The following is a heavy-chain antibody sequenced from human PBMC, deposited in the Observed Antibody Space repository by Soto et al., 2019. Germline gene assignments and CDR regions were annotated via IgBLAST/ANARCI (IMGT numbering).Heavy chain of an antibody. CDR2: IYSGGST. V-gene: IGHV3-53*01. CDR3: ASGSGIVDY. Sequence: EVQLVESGGGLNQPGGSLRLSCAASGFTVSKKYMNWVRQAPGKGLEWVSIIYSGGSTDYADSVKGRFTISRDNSTNTLYLQMNSLRAEDTAVYYCASGSGIVDYWGQGTLVTVSS. J-gene: IGHJ4*02. CDR1: GFTVSKKY. D-gene: IGHD1-26*01.